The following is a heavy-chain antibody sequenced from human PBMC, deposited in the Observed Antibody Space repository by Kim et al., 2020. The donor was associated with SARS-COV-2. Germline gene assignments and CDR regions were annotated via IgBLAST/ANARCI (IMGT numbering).Heavy chain of an antibody. CDR2: IYHSGST. CDR1: GGSISSSNW. D-gene: IGHD6-13*01. V-gene: IGHV4-4*02. CDR3: ARGSSRIAAATPFDY. Sequence: SETLSLTCAVSGGSISSSNWWSWVRQPPGKGLEWIGEIYHSGSTNYNPSLKSRVTISVDKSKNQFSLKLSSVTAADTAVYYCARGSSRIAAATPFDYWGQGTLVTVSS. J-gene: IGHJ4*02.